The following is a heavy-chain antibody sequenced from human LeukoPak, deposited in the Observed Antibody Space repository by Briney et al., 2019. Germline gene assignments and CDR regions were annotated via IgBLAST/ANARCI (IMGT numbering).Heavy chain of an antibody. Sequence: GGSLRLSCAASGFTFSSYVMHWVRQAPGKGLEWVAIISYDGSNEYYADSVKGRFTISRDNSKNTLYLQMNNLRAEDTAVYYCARGRPVGASTVEDYWGQGTLVTVSS. CDR3: ARGRPVGASTVEDY. V-gene: IGHV3-30*14. CDR1: GFTFSSYV. D-gene: IGHD1-26*01. J-gene: IGHJ4*02. CDR2: ISYDGSNE.